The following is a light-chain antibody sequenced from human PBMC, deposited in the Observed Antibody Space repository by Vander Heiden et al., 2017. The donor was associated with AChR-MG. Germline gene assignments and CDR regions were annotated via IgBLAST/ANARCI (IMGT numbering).Light chain of an antibody. Sequence: QSALTQPASVSASPGQSITISCTGISSDVGKYNLVSWYQQHPGKAPTVIIFEVSKRPPEVSTRFSGSKSGNTASLTISGLQAEDEADYYCCSHAGSGTVVFGGGTKVTVL. CDR2: EVS. V-gene: IGLV2-23*02. J-gene: IGLJ3*02. CDR3: CSHAGSGTVV. CDR1: SSDVGKYNL.